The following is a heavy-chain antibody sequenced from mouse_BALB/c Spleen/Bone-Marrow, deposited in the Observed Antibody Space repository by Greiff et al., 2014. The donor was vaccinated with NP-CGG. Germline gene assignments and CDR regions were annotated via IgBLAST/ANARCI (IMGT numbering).Heavy chain of an antibody. CDR3: ARDVGNYYAMDY. CDR1: GFSFTGYT. D-gene: IGHD2-1*01. J-gene: IGHJ4*01. V-gene: IGHV1-26*01. Sequence: VQLQQSGPELVKPGASMKISCKASGFSFTGYTMNWVKQSHGKNLEWIGLINPYTGETSYNQKSKGKATLTVDKSSSTAYMELLSLTSEDSAVYYCARDVGNYYAMDYWGQGTSVTVSS. CDR2: INPYTGET.